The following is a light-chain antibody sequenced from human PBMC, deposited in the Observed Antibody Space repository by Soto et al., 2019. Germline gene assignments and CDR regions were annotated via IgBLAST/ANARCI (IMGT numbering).Light chain of an antibody. CDR2: GTF. CDR3: QEYANLLPVT. J-gene: IGKJ4*01. CDR1: QSVSSN. V-gene: IGKV3-20*01. Sequence: EIVLTQSPGNLSLSPGESVTLFCRASQSVSSNLAWYQQKPGQPPRLLMHGTFSRATGVPDRFIGTGFGTDFTLIISRLVPEDFAVYYCQEYANLLPVTFGGGTKVDIK.